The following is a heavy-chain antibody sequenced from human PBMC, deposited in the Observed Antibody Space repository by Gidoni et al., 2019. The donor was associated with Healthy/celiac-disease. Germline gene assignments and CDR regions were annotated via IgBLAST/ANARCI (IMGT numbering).Heavy chain of an antibody. CDR2: IYWNDDK. D-gene: IGHD6-19*01. Sequence: QITLKESGPTLVKPTQTLTLTCTFPGFSLSTSGVGVGWIRQPPGKALEWLALIYWNDDKRYSPSLKSRLTITKDTSKNQVVLTMTNMDPVDTATYYCAHKDTWQWLAPGVYFDYWGQGTLVTVSS. CDR3: AHKDTWQWLAPGVYFDY. V-gene: IGHV2-5*01. J-gene: IGHJ4*02. CDR1: GFSLSTSGVG.